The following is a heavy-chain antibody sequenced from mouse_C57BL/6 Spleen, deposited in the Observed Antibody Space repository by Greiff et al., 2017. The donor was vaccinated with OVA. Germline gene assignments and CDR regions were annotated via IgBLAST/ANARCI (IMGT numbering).Heavy chain of an antibody. CDR2: IDPSDSYT. D-gene: IGHD4-1*01. CDR3: ARSTLGRRPYFDV. Sequence: QVQLQQPGAELVKPGASVKLSCKASGYTFTSYWMQWVKQRPGQGLEWIGEIDPSDSYTNYNQKFKGKATLTLDTSSSTAYMQLSSLTSEDSAVYYCARSTLGRRPYFDVWGTGTTVTVSS. V-gene: IGHV1-50*01. J-gene: IGHJ1*03. CDR1: GYTFTSYW.